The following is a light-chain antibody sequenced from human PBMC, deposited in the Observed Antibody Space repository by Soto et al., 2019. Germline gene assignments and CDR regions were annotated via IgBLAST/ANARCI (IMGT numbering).Light chain of an antibody. Sequence: QSALTQPPSASGSPGQSVTISCAGSGSDIAVYDFVSWYQQHPGTAPKLIIYEVTKRPSGVPDRFSGSKSASTASLTVSGLQAEDEADYYCSSYAGNNTLVFGGGTQLTVL. CDR1: GSDIAVYDF. CDR3: SSYAGNNTLV. CDR2: EVT. J-gene: IGLJ2*01. V-gene: IGLV2-8*01.